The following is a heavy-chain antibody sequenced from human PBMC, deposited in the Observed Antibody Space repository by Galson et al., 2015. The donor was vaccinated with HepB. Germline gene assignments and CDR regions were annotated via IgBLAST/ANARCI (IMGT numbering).Heavy chain of an antibody. CDR3: AKGPTYGESDPNYYYYGMDV. V-gene: IGHV3-23*01. CDR2: ISGSGGST. D-gene: IGHD3-10*01. CDR1: GFTFSSYA. Sequence: SLRLSCAASGFTFSSYAMSWVRQAPGKGLEWVSAISGSGGSTYYADSAKGRFTISRDNSKNTLYLQMNSLRAEDTAVYYCAKGPTYGESDPNYYYYGMDVWGQGTTVTVSS. J-gene: IGHJ6*02.